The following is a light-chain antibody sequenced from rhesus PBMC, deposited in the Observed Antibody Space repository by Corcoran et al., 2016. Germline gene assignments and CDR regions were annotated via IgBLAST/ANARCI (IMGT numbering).Light chain of an antibody. J-gene: IGKJ2*01. CDR1: QGISNN. Sequence: DNQMTQSPSSLSASVGDTVTITCRASQGISNNLAWYQQKPGKVPKHLIYYAATLQSGVPSRFSGSGSGTDFTLTVSSLQPEDFATYYCQHGYGTPMYSFGQGTKVEIK. CDR3: QHGYGTPMYS. V-gene: IGKV1S15*01. CDR2: YAA.